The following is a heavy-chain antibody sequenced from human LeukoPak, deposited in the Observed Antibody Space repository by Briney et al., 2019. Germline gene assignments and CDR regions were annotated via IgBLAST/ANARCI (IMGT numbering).Heavy chain of an antibody. Sequence: NPSETLSLTCTVSGGSISSSSYYWSWIRQPAGKGLEWIERIYTSGSTNYNPSLKSRVTISVDTSKNQFSLKLSSVTAADTAVYYCTRVWEYTVYYAGSGETFDIWGQGTMVTVSS. CDR1: GGSISSSSYY. J-gene: IGHJ3*02. D-gene: IGHD3-22*01. V-gene: IGHV4-61*02. CDR3: TRVWEYTVYYAGSGETFDI. CDR2: IYTSGST.